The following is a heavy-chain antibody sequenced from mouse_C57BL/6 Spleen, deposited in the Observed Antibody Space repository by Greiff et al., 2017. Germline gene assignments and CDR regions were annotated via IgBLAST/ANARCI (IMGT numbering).Heavy chain of an antibody. CDR3: ARYPPYDYEGAWFAY. J-gene: IGHJ3*01. CDR2: INPSNGGT. Sequence: QVHVKQPGTELVKPGASVKLSCKASGYTFTSYWMHWVKQRPGQGLEWIGNINPSNGGTNYNEKFKSKATLTVDKSSSTAYMQLSSLTSEDSAVYYCARYPPYDYEGAWFAYWGQGTLVTVSA. V-gene: IGHV1-53*01. D-gene: IGHD2-4*01. CDR1: GYTFTSYW.